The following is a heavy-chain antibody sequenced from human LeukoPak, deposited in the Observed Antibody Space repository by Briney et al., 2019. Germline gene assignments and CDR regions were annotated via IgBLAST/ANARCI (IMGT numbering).Heavy chain of an antibody. V-gene: IGHV3-48*03. J-gene: IGHJ4*02. D-gene: IGHD5-12*01. CDR1: GFTFSSYE. Sequence: GGSLRLSCAASGFTFSSYEMHWVRQAPGKGLEWVSYISSSGTTMYYADSVKGRFTISRDNAQNSLYLQMNSLRAEDTAVYYCARDPPGYSGYENRFDYWGQGTLVTVSS. CDR3: ARDPPGYSGYENRFDY. CDR2: ISSSGTTM.